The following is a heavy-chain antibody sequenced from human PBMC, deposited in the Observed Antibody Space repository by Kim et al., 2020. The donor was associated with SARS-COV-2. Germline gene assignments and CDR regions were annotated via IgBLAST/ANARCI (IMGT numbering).Heavy chain of an antibody. Sequence: GGSLRLSCAASGFTFSSYAMSWVRQAPGQGLEWVSAISGSGVSTYYADSVKGRFTISRDNSKNTLYLQMNSRRAEDTAVYYCAKGHYYDTGGPSRGDAFGIWGQGTMVTVSS. D-gene: IGHD3-22*01. CDR2: ISGSGVST. J-gene: IGHJ3*02. CDR1: GFTFSSYA. CDR3: AKGHYYDTGGPSRGDAFGI. V-gene: IGHV3-23*01.